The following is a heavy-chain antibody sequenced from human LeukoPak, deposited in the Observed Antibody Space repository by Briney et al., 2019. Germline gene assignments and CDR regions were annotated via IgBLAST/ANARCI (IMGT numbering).Heavy chain of an antibody. CDR3: AKDRRTRAAAGKKYYYNGLDV. V-gene: IGHV3-23*01. Sequence: GGSLRLSCAASGFTFGSHAMTWVRQAPGKGLEWVSVITGIGDSTYYADSVKGRFTVSRDNSKKTLYLQMNSLRAADTAVYYRAKDRRTRAAAGKKYYYNGLDVWGQGTTVTVSS. J-gene: IGHJ6*02. D-gene: IGHD6-13*01. CDR2: ITGIGDST. CDR1: GFTFGSHA.